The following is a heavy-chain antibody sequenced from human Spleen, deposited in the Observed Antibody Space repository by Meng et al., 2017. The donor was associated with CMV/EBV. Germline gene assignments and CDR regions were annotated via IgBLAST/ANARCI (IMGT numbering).Heavy chain of an antibody. CDR3: AKAGGQYYYGTDV. D-gene: IGHD3-16*01. J-gene: IGHJ6*02. V-gene: IGHV3-53*01. CDR2: IYSLGAK. CDR1: GFSVDDYT. Sequence: GESLKISCEVSGFSVDDYTMHWVRQAPGKGLEWVSVIYSLGAKHYADSVKGRFSISRDTSKNTVYLQMNSLRAEDTGIYYCAKAGGQYYYGTDVWGQGTTVTVSS.